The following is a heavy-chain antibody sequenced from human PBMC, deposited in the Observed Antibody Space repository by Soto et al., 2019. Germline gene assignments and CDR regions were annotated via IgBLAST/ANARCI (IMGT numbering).Heavy chain of an antibody. V-gene: IGHV5-51*01. CDR1: GYTFTSYG. D-gene: IGHD4-17*01. Sequence: VSCKASGYTFTSYGISWVRQMPGKGLEWMGIIYPGDSDTRYSPSFQGQVTISADKSISTAYLQWSSLKASDTAMYYCARQLNGDYGQYFDYWGQGTLVTVSS. J-gene: IGHJ4*02. CDR3: ARQLNGDYGQYFDY. CDR2: IYPGDSDT.